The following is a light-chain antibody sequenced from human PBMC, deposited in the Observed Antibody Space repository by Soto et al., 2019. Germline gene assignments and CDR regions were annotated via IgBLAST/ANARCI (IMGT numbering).Light chain of an antibody. Sequence: DIKMSQSPSTLSGSVGDRVTLTCRASQTVSSRLAWFQQKPGKAPKLLIYAASSLQSGVPPRFSGSGSGTDFTLTISSLQPEDFATYYCQQSYITPLTFGGGTKVDIK. CDR2: AAS. CDR1: QTVSSR. J-gene: IGKJ4*01. V-gene: IGKV1-39*01. CDR3: QQSYITPLT.